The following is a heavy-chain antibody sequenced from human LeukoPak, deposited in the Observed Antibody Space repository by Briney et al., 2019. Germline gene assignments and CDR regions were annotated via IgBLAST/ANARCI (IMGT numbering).Heavy chain of an antibody. V-gene: IGHV1-2*02. J-gene: IGHJ6*03. CDR1: GYTFTGYY. CDR2: INPNSGGT. CDR3: ARDLVPAAIPYYYMGV. D-gene: IGHD2-2*01. Sequence: ASVKVSCKASGYTFTGYYMHWVRQAPGQGLEWMGWINPNSGGTNYAQKFQGRVTMTRDTSISTAYMELSRLRSDDTAVYYCARDLVPAAIPYYYMGVWGKGTTVTVSS.